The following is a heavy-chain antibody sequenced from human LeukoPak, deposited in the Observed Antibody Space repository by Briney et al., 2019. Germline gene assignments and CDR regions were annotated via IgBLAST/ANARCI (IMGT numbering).Heavy chain of an antibody. V-gene: IGHV3-48*04. D-gene: IGHD3-10*01. CDR2: ISSASSTI. CDR3: ARDSVYFYYYMDV. J-gene: IGHJ6*03. Sequence: PGGSLRLSCAASGFTLSGNSMNWVRQAPGRGLEWVSYISSASSTIYYADSVKGRFTISRDDAKNLLYLQMNSLRAEDTAVYYCARDSVYFYYYMDVWGKGTTVTVSS. CDR1: GFTLSGNS.